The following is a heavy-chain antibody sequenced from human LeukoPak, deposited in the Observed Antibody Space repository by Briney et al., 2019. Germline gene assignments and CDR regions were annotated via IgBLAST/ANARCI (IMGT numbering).Heavy chain of an antibody. CDR2: IYYSGST. Sequence: PSETLSLTCTVSGGSPSRYYWSWIRQPPGKGLEWIGYIYYSGSTNYNPSLKSRVTISVDTSKNEFSLKLSSVTAADTAVYYCARDKSGYDSSGYYVSRGDWFDPWGQGTLVTVSS. CDR1: GGSPSRYY. CDR3: ARDKSGYDSSGYYVSRGDWFDP. D-gene: IGHD3-22*01. J-gene: IGHJ5*02. V-gene: IGHV4-59*01.